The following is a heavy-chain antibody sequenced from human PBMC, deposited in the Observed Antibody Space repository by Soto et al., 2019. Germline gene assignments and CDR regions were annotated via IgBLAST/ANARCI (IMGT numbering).Heavy chain of an antibody. D-gene: IGHD5-12*01. V-gene: IGHV4-59*01. J-gene: IGHJ4*02. CDR3: ARSRDGYNLNPIDQ. CDR1: TGSTNSFY. Sequence: QVQLQVSGPGLVKPSATLSLSCTVSTGSTNSFYWSWIRQPPGKGLQWLGYFFYTWSTNHNPSLKSRVTISLDMSSNQFSLRLSSVTAADTAMYYCARSRDGYNLNPIDQWGQGLLVTVSS. CDR2: FFYTWST.